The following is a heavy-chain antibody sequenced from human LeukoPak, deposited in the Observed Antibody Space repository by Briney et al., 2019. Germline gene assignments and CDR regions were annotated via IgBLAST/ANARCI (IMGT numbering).Heavy chain of an antibody. J-gene: IGHJ4*02. Sequence: SETLSLTCTVSGGSISSYYWNWIRQPPGKGLEWIGYIYSSGSTNYNPSLRSRVSISVDTSKNQFSLKLSSVAAADTAVYYCARGPSSGWYLFDYWGQGTLVTVSS. V-gene: IGHV4-59*01. CDR1: GGSISSYY. CDR3: ARGPSSGWYLFDY. D-gene: IGHD6-19*01. CDR2: IYSSGST.